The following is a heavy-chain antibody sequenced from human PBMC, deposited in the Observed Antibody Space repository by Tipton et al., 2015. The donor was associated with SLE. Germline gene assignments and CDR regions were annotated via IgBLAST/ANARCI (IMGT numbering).Heavy chain of an antibody. CDR2: IYPGDSDT. D-gene: IGHD3-22*01. Sequence: VQLVQSGAEVKKPGESLKISCKGSGYSFTSHWIGWVRQMPGKGLEWMGIIYPGDSDTRYSPSLRGQVGISVDKSISTAYLKWSSVKASDTAMYYCARCNSSGYCHFDFWGQGTLVTVSS. CDR3: ARCNSSGYCHFDF. J-gene: IGHJ4*02. V-gene: IGHV5-51*03. CDR1: GYSFTSHW.